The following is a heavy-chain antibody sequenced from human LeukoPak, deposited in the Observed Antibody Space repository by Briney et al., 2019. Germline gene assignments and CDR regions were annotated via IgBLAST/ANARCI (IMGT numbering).Heavy chain of an antibody. J-gene: IGHJ4*02. CDR2: IGGNGGST. D-gene: IGHD2-15*01. Sequence: GGSLRLSCAASGFTFSSYAMSWVRQAPGKGLEWVSAIGGNGGSTYYAESVKGRFTISRDNSKNTLYLQMDSLRADDTALYYCAKDWAVVVVAATFDYWGQGTLVTVSS. CDR1: GFTFSSYA. V-gene: IGHV3-23*01. CDR3: AKDWAVVVVAATFDY.